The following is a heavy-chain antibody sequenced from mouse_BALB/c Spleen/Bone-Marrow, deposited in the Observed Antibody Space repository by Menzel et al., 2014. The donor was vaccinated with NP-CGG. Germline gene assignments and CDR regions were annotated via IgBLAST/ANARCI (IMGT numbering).Heavy chain of an antibody. J-gene: IGHJ4*01. CDR2: IYPYNGGT. CDR1: GYTFTDYN. CDR3: RRYGNYVEYAMDY. V-gene: IGHV1S29*02. D-gene: IGHD2-10*02. Sequence: SGPELVKPGASVKISCKASGYTFTDYNMHWVKQSHGKSLEWIGYIYPYNGGTGYNQKFKSKATLTVDNSSITAYMELSSLTSEDSAVYYCRRYGNYVEYAMDYWGQGTSVTVSS.